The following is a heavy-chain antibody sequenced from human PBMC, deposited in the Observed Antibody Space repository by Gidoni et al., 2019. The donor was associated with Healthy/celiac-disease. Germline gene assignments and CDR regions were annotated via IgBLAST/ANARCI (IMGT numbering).Heavy chain of an antibody. J-gene: IGHJ4*02. V-gene: IGHV3-49*04. CDR1: GFTFGDYA. D-gene: IGHD6-13*01. CDR3: TSDSSYSSSWDFIDY. CDR2: IRSKAYGGTT. Sequence: EVQLVESGGGLVQPGRSLRLSCTASGFTFGDYAMSWVRQAPGKGLEWVGFIRSKAYGGTTEYAASVKGRFTISRDDSKSIAYLQMNSLKTEDTAVYYCTSDSSYSSSWDFIDYWGQGTLVTVSS.